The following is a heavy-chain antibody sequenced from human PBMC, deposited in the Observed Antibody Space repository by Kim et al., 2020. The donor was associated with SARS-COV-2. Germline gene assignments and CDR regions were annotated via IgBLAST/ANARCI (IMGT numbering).Heavy chain of an antibody. CDR2: IYTSGST. Sequence: SETLSLTCTVSGGSISSGSYYWSWIRQPAGKGLEWIGRIYTSGSTNYNPSLKSRVTISVDTSKNQFSLKLSSVTAADTAVYYCAREPMYSSSWAFDYWGQGTLVTVSS. D-gene: IGHD6-13*01. V-gene: IGHV4-61*02. CDR3: AREPMYSSSWAFDY. J-gene: IGHJ4*02. CDR1: GGSISSGSYY.